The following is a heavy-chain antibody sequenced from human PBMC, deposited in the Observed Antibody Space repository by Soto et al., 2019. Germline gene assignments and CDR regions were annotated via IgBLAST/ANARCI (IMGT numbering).Heavy chain of an antibody. CDR1: GFTFDDYA. J-gene: IGHJ5*02. Sequence: EVQLVESGGGLVQPGRSLRLSCAASGFTFDDYAMHWVRQAPGKGLEWVSGISWNSGSIGYADSVKGRFTISRDNAKNSLYLQMNSLRAEDTALYYCAKDLVVVPAADNWFDPWGQGTLVTVSS. CDR3: AKDLVVVPAADNWFDP. CDR2: ISWNSGSI. D-gene: IGHD2-2*01. V-gene: IGHV3-9*01.